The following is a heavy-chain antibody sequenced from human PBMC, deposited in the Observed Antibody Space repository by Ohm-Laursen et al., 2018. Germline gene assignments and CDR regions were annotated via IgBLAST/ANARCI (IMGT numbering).Heavy chain of an antibody. CDR2: INHSGST. D-gene: IGHD2-8*01. CDR1: GFTFSNAW. CDR3: ASHCTNGVCYPPYYYYGMDV. Sequence: LRLSCAASGFTFSNAWMSWVRQPPGKGLEWIGEINHSGSTNYNPSLKSRVTISVDTSKNQFSLKLSSVTAADTAVYYRASHCTNGVCYPPYYYYGMDVWGQGTTVTVSS. J-gene: IGHJ6*02. V-gene: IGHV4-34*01.